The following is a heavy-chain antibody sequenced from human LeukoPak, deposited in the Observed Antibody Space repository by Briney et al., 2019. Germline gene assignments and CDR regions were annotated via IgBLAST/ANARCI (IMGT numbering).Heavy chain of an antibody. D-gene: IGHD3-22*01. Sequence: GGSLRLSCAASGFTFSSYSMNWVRQAPGKELEWVSYISSSSSTIYYADSVKGRFTISRDNAKNSLYLQMSSLRAEDTAVYYCARNRGSGYYDYWGQGTLVTVSS. CDR3: ARNRGSGYYDY. V-gene: IGHV3-48*01. J-gene: IGHJ4*02. CDR1: GFTFSSYS. CDR2: ISSSSSTI.